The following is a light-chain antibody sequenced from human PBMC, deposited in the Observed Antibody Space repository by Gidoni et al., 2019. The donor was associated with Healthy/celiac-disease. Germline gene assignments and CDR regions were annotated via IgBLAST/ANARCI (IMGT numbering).Light chain of an antibody. CDR1: QSVSSSY. CDR2: GAS. Sequence: DIVLTQSPGTLSLSPGERATLSCRARQSVSSSYLAWYQQKPCQAPRLLTYGASSRAPAIPDRCSGSGSGTDFTLTISRLEPEDFAVYYCQHAGTFGQGTKVEIK. J-gene: IGKJ1*01. CDR3: QHAGT. V-gene: IGKV3-20*01.